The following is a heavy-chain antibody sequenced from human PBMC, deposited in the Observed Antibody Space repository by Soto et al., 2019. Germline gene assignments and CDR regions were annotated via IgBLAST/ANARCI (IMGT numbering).Heavy chain of an antibody. CDR3: ARGLGGRMDD. J-gene: IGHJ6*02. D-gene: IGHD3-16*01. CDR2: IIPILGKT. CDR1: GTIFSSYT. Sequence: QVQLVQSGAEVKKRGSSVRVSCKASGTIFSSYTISWVRQAPGQGLEWMGRIIPILGKTNSAQKFQDRVTLTADKSTNTAYMELNSLRLEDTAVYYCARGLGGRMDDWGQGTTVTVSS. V-gene: IGHV1-69*08.